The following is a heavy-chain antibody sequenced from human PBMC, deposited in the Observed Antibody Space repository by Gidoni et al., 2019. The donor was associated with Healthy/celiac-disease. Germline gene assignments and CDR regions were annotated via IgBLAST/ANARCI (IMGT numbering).Heavy chain of an antibody. CDR2: ISSSSSYI. CDR3: ARYGSLLYGMDV. J-gene: IGHJ6*02. V-gene: IGHV3-21*01. D-gene: IGHD1-26*01. CDR1: GFTFSTYS. Sequence: EVQLVESGGGLVKPGASLRLSCAASGFTFSTYSMNWVRPAPGKGLEWVSSISSSSSYIYYADSVKGRFTISRDNAKNSLYLQMNSLRAEDTAVYYCARYGSLLYGMDVWGQGTTVTVSS.